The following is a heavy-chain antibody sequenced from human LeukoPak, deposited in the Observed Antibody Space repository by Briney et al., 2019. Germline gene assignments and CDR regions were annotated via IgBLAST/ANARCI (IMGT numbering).Heavy chain of an antibody. D-gene: IGHD6-19*01. CDR1: GFSFRDYA. CDR3: AKRIYGWYQIDY. J-gene: IGHJ4*02. CDR2: ITGPGEGT. V-gene: IGHV3-23*01. Sequence: PGGSLGLSCAVSGFSFRDYAMSWVRQAPGKGLEWVSAITGPGEGTFYADSVKGRFTISRDNSKDILFLQMNSLRAEDTAVYYCAKRIYGWYQIDYWGQGTLVTVSS.